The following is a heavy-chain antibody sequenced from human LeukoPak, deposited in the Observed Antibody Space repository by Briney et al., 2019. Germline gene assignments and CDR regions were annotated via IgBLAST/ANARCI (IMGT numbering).Heavy chain of an antibody. J-gene: IGHJ4*02. CDR3: AKIGTDDGYSIYFDH. Sequence: GGSLRLSCAASGLTFSRYAMSWVRQAPGKGLEWVSTISGSGGGTYNADSVKGRFTISRDNSQNTLYLQMNSLRAEDTAIYYCAKIGTDDGYSIYFDHWGQGTLVTVSS. D-gene: IGHD5-24*01. CDR2: ISGSGGGT. V-gene: IGHV3-23*01. CDR1: GLTFSRYA.